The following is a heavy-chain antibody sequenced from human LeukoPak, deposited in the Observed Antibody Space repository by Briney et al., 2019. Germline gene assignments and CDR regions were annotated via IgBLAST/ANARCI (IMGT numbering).Heavy chain of an antibody. J-gene: IGHJ3*02. CDR2: IYYSGST. CDR3: ARSQYYYDSSGDIIGAFDI. V-gene: IGHV4-59*01. D-gene: IGHD3-22*01. CDR1: GGSMSGYF. Sequence: SETLSLTCTVSGGSMSGYFWSWIRQPPGKGLEWIGYIYYSGSTNYNPSLKSRVTISVDTSKNQFSLKLSSVTAADTAVYYCARSQYYYDSSGDIIGAFDIWGQGTMVTVSS.